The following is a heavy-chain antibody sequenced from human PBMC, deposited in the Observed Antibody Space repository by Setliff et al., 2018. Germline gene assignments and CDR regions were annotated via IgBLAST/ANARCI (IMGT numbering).Heavy chain of an antibody. CDR1: GGSISSSNW. D-gene: IGHD6-19*01. CDR3: ARSAVAELSWFDP. CDR2: IYHSGST. J-gene: IGHJ5*02. V-gene: IGHV4-4*02. Sequence: ETLSLTCAVSGGSISSSNWWSWVRQPPGKGLEWIGEIYHSGSTNYNPSLKSRVTISVDKSKNQFSLKLSSVTAADTAVYYCARSAVAELSWFDPWGQGTLVTVSS.